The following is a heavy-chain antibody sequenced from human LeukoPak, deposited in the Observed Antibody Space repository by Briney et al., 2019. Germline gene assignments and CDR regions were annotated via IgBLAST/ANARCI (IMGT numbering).Heavy chain of an antibody. Sequence: GGSLRLSCAASEFSVGSNYMTWVRQAPGKGLEWVSAISGSGGSTYYADSVKGRFTISRDNSKNTLYLQMNSLRAEDTAVYYCAKEAYDSSGSKNSIDFDYWGQGTLVTVSS. D-gene: IGHD3-22*01. V-gene: IGHV3-23*01. CDR1: EFSVGSNY. CDR2: ISGSGGST. J-gene: IGHJ4*02. CDR3: AKEAYDSSGSKNSIDFDY.